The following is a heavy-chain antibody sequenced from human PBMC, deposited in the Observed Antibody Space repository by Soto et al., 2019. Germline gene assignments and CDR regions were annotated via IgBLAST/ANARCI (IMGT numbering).Heavy chain of an antibody. CDR3: ARSTGYGDSYFDY. D-gene: IGHD4-17*01. Sequence: SETLSLTCTVSGGSISSYYWSWIRQPPGKGLEWIGYIYYGGSTNYNPSLKSRVTVSGDTSKNDFSLKLTSVTAADTAVYYCARSTGYGDSYFDYWGRGTLVTVSS. V-gene: IGHV4-59*01. CDR1: GGSISSYY. J-gene: IGHJ4*02. CDR2: IYYGGST.